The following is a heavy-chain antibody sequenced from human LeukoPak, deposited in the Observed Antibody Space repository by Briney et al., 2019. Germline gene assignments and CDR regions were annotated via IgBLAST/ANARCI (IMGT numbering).Heavy chain of an antibody. V-gene: IGHV4-34*01. D-gene: IGHD3-3*01. J-gene: IGHJ3*02. Sequence: SETLSLTCAVYGGSFSGYYWSWIRQPPGKGLEWIGEINHSGSTNYNPSLKSRVTISVDTSKNQFSLKLSSVTAADTAVYYCARALTNFWSGPDAFDIWGQGTMVTVSS. CDR1: GGSFSGYY. CDR3: ARALTNFWSGPDAFDI. CDR2: INHSGST.